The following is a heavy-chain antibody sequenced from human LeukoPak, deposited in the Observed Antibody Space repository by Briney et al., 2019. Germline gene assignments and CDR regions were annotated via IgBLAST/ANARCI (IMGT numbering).Heavy chain of an antibody. Sequence: SETLSLTCTVSGGSISSYYWSWIRQPPGKGLEWIGYIYYSGSTNHNPSLKSRVTISVDTSKNQFSLKLSSVTAADTAVYYCARVFYGSGSYYYFDYWGQGTLVTVSS. J-gene: IGHJ4*02. CDR3: ARVFYGSGSYYYFDY. CDR1: GGSISSYY. CDR2: IYYSGST. V-gene: IGHV4-59*01. D-gene: IGHD3-10*01.